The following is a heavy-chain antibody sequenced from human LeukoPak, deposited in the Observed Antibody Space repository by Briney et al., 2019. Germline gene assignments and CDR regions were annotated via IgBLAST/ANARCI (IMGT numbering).Heavy chain of an antibody. CDR1: GGSFSAYY. CDR2: INHSGST. J-gene: IGHJ5*02. Sequence: SETLSLTCAVYGGSFSAYYWSWIRQPPGKGLEWIGKINHSGSTNYNPSLKSRVTISVDTSKNQFSLKLSSVTAADTAVYYCARDSRSGWGNWFDPWGQGTLVTVSS. D-gene: IGHD6-19*01. CDR3: ARDSRSGWGNWFDP. V-gene: IGHV4-34*01.